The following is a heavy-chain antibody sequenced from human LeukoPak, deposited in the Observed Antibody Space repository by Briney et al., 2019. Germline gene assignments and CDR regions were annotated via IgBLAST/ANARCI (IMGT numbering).Heavy chain of an antibody. CDR1: GGSFSGYY. Sequence: SETLSLTCAVYGGSFSGYYWSWIRQPPGKGLEWIGEINHSGSTNYNPSLKSRVTISVDTSKNQFSLKLSSVTAADTAVYYCARGGRGWPYYFDYWGQGALVTVP. V-gene: IGHV4-34*01. J-gene: IGHJ4*02. D-gene: IGHD6-19*01. CDR2: INHSGST. CDR3: ARGGRGWPYYFDY.